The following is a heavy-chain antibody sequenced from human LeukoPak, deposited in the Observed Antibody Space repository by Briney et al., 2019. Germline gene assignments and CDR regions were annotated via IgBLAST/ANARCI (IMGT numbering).Heavy chain of an antibody. CDR2: ISTDGGGT. Sequence: GRSLRLSCAASGLTFSSYGMHWVRQAPGRGLEYVSAISTDGGGTYYANSVKGRFTISRDNSKNTLYLQMGSLRVEDMAVYYCARYSSGSCYDYWGQGTLVTVSS. D-gene: IGHD6-13*01. CDR3: ARYSSGSCYDY. J-gene: IGHJ4*02. CDR1: GLTFSSYG. V-gene: IGHV3-64*01.